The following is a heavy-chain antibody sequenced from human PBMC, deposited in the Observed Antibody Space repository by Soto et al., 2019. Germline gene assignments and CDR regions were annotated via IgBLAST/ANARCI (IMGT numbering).Heavy chain of an antibody. J-gene: IGHJ4*02. Sequence: PSETLSLACSLYIGSFSVYYWSWIRQPPGKGLEWIGEISQSGNTNYSPSLKSRVSISIDTSKKQFSLNLASVSAADTAVYYCARAPKVSGSSQTRPDFWGQGTMVTVSS. CDR1: IGSFSVYY. CDR3: ARAPKVSGSSQTRPDF. V-gene: IGHV4-34*01. D-gene: IGHD6-6*01. CDR2: ISQSGNT.